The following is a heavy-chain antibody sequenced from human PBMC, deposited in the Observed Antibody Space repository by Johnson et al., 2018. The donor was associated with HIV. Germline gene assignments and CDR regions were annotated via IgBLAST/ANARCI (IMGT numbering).Heavy chain of an antibody. CDR1: GFTFSSYA. Sequence: QVYLVESGGGVVQPGRSLRLSCAASGFTFSSYAMHWVRQAPGKGLEWVAVISYDGSNKYYADSVKGRFTISRDNSKNTLYMQMHSLRAEDTAVYYCAMLRGAFDIWGQGTMVTVSS. J-gene: IGHJ3*02. CDR2: ISYDGSNK. V-gene: IGHV3-30*04. CDR3: AMLRGAFDI.